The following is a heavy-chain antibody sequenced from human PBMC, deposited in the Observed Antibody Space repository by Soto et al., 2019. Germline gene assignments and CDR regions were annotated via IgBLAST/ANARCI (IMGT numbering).Heavy chain of an antibody. V-gene: IGHV5-51*01. CDR2: IYPGDSKT. CDR3: ARQGGSNRPFDYYYGMDV. D-gene: IGHD3-16*01. Sequence: GESLKISCKGSGYNFPSYWIGWVRQMPGKGLEWMGIIYPGDSKTTYSPSFQGQVTISADKSVSTASLQWSSLKASDTAIYYCARQGGSNRPFDYYYGMDVWGQGTTVTVSS. CDR1: GYNFPSYW. J-gene: IGHJ6*02.